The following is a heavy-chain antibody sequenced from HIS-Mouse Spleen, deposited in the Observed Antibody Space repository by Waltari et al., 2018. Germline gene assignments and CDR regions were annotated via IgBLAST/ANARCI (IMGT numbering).Heavy chain of an antibody. CDR1: GFTFSSYA. Sequence: QVQLVESGGGVVQPGRSLRLSCAASGFTFSSYARHWVRQAPGKGLEGGAVISDGESNKFYADSEKGRLTIARDNSKNTLYLQMNSLRAEDTAVYYCARVTGGGYWGQGTLVTVSS. CDR2: ISDGESNK. CDR3: ARVTGGGY. D-gene: IGHD3-10*01. V-gene: IGHV3-30-3*01. J-gene: IGHJ4*02.